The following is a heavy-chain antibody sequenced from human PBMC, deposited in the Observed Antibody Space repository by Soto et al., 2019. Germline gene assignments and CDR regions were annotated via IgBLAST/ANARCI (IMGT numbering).Heavy chain of an antibody. CDR2: VSPYNGHT. CDR1: GYSFTSYG. J-gene: IGHJ6*02. CDR3: ARDLTIVPATHPRLENYGMDV. V-gene: IGHV1-18*01. D-gene: IGHD2-2*01. Sequence: ASVKVSCKASGYSFTSYGISWVRRAPGQGLEWMGWVSPYNGHTQFVQRFQGRVTMTTDTSTKTAYMELRNLRSDDTAHYYCARDLTIVPATHPRLENYGMDVWGQGTTVTVSS.